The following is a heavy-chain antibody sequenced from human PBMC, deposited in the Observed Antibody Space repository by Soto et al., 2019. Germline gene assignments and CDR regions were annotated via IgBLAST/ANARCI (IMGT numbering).Heavy chain of an antibody. D-gene: IGHD3-22*01. CDR1: GGSISSGDYY. Sequence: PSETLSLTCTVSGGSISSGDYYWSWIRQPPGKGLEWIGYIYYSGSTYYNPSLKSRVTISVDTSKNQFSLKLSSVTAADTAVYYCARDSVDSSGYYLGYFDYWGQGTLVTVSS. CDR2: IYYSGST. J-gene: IGHJ4*02. CDR3: ARDSVDSSGYYLGYFDY. V-gene: IGHV4-30-4*01.